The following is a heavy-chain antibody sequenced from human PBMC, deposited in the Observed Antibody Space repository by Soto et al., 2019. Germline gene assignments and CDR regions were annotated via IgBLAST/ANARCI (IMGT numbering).Heavy chain of an antibody. V-gene: IGHV3-43D*04. Sequence: GGSLRLSCAASEFTFSASTMHWVRQASGKGLEWVSLISWDGGSTYYADSVKGRFTISRDNSKNSLYLQMNSLRAEDTALYYCAKDTDPRAPGLAYYYYGMDVWGQGTTVTVSS. CDR2: ISWDGGST. J-gene: IGHJ6*02. CDR1: EFTFSAST. CDR3: AKDTDPRAPGLAYYYYGMDV.